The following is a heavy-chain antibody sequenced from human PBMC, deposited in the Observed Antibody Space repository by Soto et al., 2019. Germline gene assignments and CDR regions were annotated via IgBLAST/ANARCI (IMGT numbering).Heavy chain of an antibody. CDR3: VRMASSGTLNWFDP. Sequence: ASVKVSCKASESTFMNYGISWVRQATGQGLEWMGWMNPNSGNTGYALKFQGRVSMTRNTSIYTVCLEPSSLASDDTAVYYCVRMASSGTLNWFDPWGQGTLVTVSS. J-gene: IGHJ5*02. D-gene: IGHD1-1*01. V-gene: IGHV1-8*01. CDR1: ESTFMNYG. CDR2: MNPNSGNT.